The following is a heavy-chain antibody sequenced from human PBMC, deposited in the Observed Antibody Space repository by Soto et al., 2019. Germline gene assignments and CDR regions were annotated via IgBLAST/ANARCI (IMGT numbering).Heavy chain of an antibody. CDR1: GGSISSYY. CDR3: ARVFEGDGYNRNFDY. J-gene: IGHJ4*02. Sequence: ASETLSLTCTVSGGSISSYYWSWIRQPPGKGLEWIGYIYYSGSTNYNPSLKSRVTISADTSKNQFSLKLSSVTAADTAVYYCARVFEGDGYNRNFDYWGQGTLVTVSS. CDR2: IYYSGST. V-gene: IGHV4-59*01. D-gene: IGHD5-12*01.